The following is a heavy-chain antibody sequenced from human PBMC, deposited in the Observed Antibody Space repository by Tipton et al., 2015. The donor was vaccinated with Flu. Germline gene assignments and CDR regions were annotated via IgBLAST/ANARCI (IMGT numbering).Heavy chain of an antibody. CDR2: IHRGGTA. D-gene: IGHD3-22*01. CDR3: AKVSTYYYDSSGYYFPDAFDI. Sequence: TLSLTCAVSGASISSGDFSWSWIRQPPGKGLEWVGYIHRGGTAYYSPSLKSRATISVDRSKNQFSLELSSVTAADTAVYYCAKVSTYYYDSSGYYFPDAFDIWGQGTMVTVSS. V-gene: IGHV4-30-2*01. J-gene: IGHJ3*02. CDR1: GASISSGDFS.